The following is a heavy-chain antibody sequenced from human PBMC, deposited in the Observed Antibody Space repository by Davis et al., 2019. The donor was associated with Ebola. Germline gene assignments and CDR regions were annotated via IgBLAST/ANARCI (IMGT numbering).Heavy chain of an antibody. CDR1: GGSVSSGSYY. D-gene: IGHD2-15*01. CDR3: ARVVAATRFDY. V-gene: IGHV4-61*01. J-gene: IGHJ4*02. Sequence: MPSETLSLTCTVSGGSVSSGSYYWSWIRQPPGKGLEWIGYIYYSGSTNYNPSLKSRVTISVDTSKNQFSLKLSSVTAADTAVYYCARVVAATRFDYWGQGTLVTVSS. CDR2: IYYSGST.